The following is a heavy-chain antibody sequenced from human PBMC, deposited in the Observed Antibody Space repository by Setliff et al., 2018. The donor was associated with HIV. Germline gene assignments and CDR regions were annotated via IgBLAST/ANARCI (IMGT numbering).Heavy chain of an antibody. D-gene: IGHD3-22*01. CDR1: GGSISSYY. CDR3: ARLTTTYYYDSSAYYHPV. Sequence: SETLSLTCTVSGGSISSYYWSWIRQPPGKGLEWIGYIYYSGSTNYNPSLKSRVTISVDTSKNQFSLKLSSVTAADTAVYYCARLTTTYYYDSSAYYHPVWGQGTLVTVSS. V-gene: IGHV4-59*01. CDR2: IYYSGST. J-gene: IGHJ4*02.